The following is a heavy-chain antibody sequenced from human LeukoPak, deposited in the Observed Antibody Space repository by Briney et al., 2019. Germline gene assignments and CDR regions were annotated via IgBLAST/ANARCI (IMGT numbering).Heavy chain of an antibody. D-gene: IGHD3-16*01. CDR1: GFXFSDYS. J-gene: IGHJ4*02. V-gene: IGHV3-21*06. CDR3: ASGGATVWGY. Sequence: PGGSLRLSCAASGFXFSDYSMNWVRQAPGKGLEWISAITSDSNLIYYADSMRGRITISRDNAENSVYLQMNGLRAEDTAIYYCASGGATVWGYWGQGALVIVSS. CDR2: ITSDSNLI.